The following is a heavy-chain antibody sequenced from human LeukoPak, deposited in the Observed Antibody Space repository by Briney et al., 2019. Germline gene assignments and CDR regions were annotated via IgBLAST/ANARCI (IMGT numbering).Heavy chain of an antibody. CDR3: ARGYYYDSSGNY. V-gene: IGHV3-30-3*01. Sequence: PXGSLRLSCVASGFTFSSYAMHWVRQAPGKGLEWVAVISYDGSNKYYADSVKGRFTISRDNSKNTLYLQMNSLRAEDTAVYYCARGYYYDSSGNYWGQGTLVTVSS. CDR1: GFTFSSYA. J-gene: IGHJ4*02. CDR2: ISYDGSNK. D-gene: IGHD3-22*01.